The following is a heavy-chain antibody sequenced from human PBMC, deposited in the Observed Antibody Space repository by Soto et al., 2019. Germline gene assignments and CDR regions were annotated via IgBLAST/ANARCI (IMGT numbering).Heavy chain of an antibody. Sequence: ASVKVSCKTSGYTFSNYGITWVRQAPGQPLEWLGWISLYSDGTNYAQKFQGRVSMTTDTSTTAAYMELRSLRSDDTAVYYCARVVPGAEAWFGPWGQGTLVTVSS. CDR1: GYTFSNYG. CDR2: ISLYSDGT. D-gene: IGHD2-2*01. V-gene: IGHV1-18*01. CDR3: ARVVPGAEAWFGP. J-gene: IGHJ5*02.